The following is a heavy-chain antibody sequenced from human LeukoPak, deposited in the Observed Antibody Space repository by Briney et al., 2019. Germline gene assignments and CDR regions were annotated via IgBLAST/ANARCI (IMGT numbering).Heavy chain of an antibody. CDR1: GFTFSSYG. D-gene: IGHD6-13*01. J-gene: IGHJ4*02. CDR3: AKDPGSRGGSWSSFPDY. V-gene: IGHV3-30*18. Sequence: PGRSLRLSCAASGFTFSSYGMHWVRQAPGKGLEWVAVISYDGSNKYYADSVKGRFTISRDNSKNTLYLQMSSLRAEDTAVYYCAKDPGSRGGSWSSFPDYWGQGTLVTVSS. CDR2: ISYDGSNK.